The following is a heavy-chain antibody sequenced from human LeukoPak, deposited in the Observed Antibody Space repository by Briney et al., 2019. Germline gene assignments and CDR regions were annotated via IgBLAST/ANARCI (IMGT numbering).Heavy chain of an antibody. CDR2: ISGYNGKT. J-gene: IGHJ4*02. V-gene: IGHV1-18*01. CDR1: GYMFSRYG. Sequence: ASVKVSCKASGYMFSRYGISWVRQAPGQGLEWMGWISGYNGKTKYAQKVQGRVTMTTDTSTSTAYMELRSLRSDDTAVYYCARDWGKGEYYFDYWGQGTLVTVSS. CDR3: ARDWGKGEYYFDY. D-gene: IGHD7-27*01.